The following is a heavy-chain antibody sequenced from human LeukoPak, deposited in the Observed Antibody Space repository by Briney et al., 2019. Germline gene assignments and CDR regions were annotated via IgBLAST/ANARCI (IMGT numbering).Heavy chain of an antibody. CDR3: XXXXXLGYCSSTSCNGMDV. D-gene: IGHD2-2*01. Sequence: SETLSLTCTVSGGSISSYYWSWIRQPPGKGLEWIGYIYYSGSTNYNPSLKSRVTISVDTSKNQFSLKLSSVTAADTAVYYCXXXXXLGYCSSTSCNGMDVWGQGTTVTVSS. J-gene: IGHJ6*02. CDR2: IYYSGST. CDR1: GGSISSYY. V-gene: IGHV4-59*08.